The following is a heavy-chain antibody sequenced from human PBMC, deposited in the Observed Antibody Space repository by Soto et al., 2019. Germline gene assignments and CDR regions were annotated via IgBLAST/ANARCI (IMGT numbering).Heavy chain of an antibody. CDR2: ISGSGGST. CDR3: AKAPRSGLRYGMDV. D-gene: IGHD3-22*01. Sequence: GGSLRLSCAASGFTFSSYAMSWVRQAPGKGLEWVSAISGSGGSTYYADSVKGRFTISRDNSKNTLYLQMNSLRAEDTAVYYCAKAPRSGLRYGMDVWGQGTTVTVSS. V-gene: IGHV3-23*01. CDR1: GFTFSSYA. J-gene: IGHJ6*02.